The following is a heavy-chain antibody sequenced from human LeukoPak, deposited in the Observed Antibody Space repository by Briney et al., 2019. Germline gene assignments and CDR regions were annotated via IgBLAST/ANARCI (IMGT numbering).Heavy chain of an antibody. Sequence: SETLSLTCTVSGGSISSGSYYWSWIRQPAGKGLEWIGRIYTSGSTNYNPSLKSRVTISVDTSKNQFSLKLSSVTAADTAVYYCARDQGWGYYYGSGSYPLLDVWGQGTTVTVSS. CDR3: ARDQGWGYYYGSGSYPLLDV. CDR2: IYTSGST. V-gene: IGHV4-61*02. J-gene: IGHJ6*02. CDR1: GGSISSGSYY. D-gene: IGHD3-10*01.